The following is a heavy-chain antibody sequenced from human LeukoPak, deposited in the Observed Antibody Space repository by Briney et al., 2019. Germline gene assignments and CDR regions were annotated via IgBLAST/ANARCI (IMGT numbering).Heavy chain of an antibody. Sequence: GASVKVSCKTSGYTFTSFGISWVRQAPGQGLEWMGWISAYNGDTKSAPKFQGRVTMTTDTPTTTAYMDLRSLRSDDTAVYYCARDEQGLAPVDPWGQGTLVTVSS. CDR3: ARDEQGLAPVDP. V-gene: IGHV1-18*01. CDR2: ISAYNGDT. CDR1: GYTFTSFG. D-gene: IGHD2-15*01. J-gene: IGHJ5*02.